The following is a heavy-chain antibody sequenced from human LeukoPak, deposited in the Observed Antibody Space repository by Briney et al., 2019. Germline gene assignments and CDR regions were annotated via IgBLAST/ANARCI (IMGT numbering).Heavy chain of an antibody. J-gene: IGHJ4*02. V-gene: IGHV3-23*01. CDR1: GFTFSSYA. CDR2: ISVSGGNT. CDR3: AKSGYCSSTSCPPDY. D-gene: IGHD2-2*03. Sequence: GGSLRLSCAASGFTFSSYAMSWVRQAPGKGLEWVSAISVSGGNTYYADSVKGRFTISRDSSKNTLYLQMNSLRAEHTAVYYCAKSGYCSSTSCPPDYWGQGTLVTVSS.